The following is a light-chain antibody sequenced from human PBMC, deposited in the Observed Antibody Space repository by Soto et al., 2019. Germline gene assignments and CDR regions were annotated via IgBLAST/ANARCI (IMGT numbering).Light chain of an antibody. Sequence: QSALTQPASVSGSPGQSITISCTGTSSDVGGYNYVSWYQQHPGKAPKLMIYEVTNRPSGVSDRFSGSRSGNTASLTISRLQAEDEADYYCSSYSSSSTWVFGGGTNLTVL. CDR1: SSDVGGYNY. CDR2: EVT. V-gene: IGLV2-14*01. CDR3: SSYSSSSTWV. J-gene: IGLJ3*02.